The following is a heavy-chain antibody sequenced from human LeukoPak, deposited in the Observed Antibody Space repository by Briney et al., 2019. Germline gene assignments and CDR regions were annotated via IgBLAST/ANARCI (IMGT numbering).Heavy chain of an antibody. J-gene: IGHJ3*02. Sequence: PGGSLRLSCAASGCTFSSYWRHWVRQAPGKGLVWVSRINSDGSSTSYADSVKGRFTISRDNAKNTLYLQMNSLRAEDTAVYYCARGYCSSPTCYPRLDDFDIWGQGTMVTVSS. CDR2: INSDGSST. CDR3: ARGYCSSPTCYPRLDDFDI. CDR1: GCTFSSYW. V-gene: IGHV3-74*01. D-gene: IGHD2-2*01.